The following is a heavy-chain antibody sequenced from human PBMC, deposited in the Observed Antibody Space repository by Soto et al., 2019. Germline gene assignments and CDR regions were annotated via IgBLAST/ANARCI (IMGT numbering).Heavy chain of an antibody. CDR3: ARDGTAVAAADNWCDP. Sequence: PGGSLRLSCAASGFTFSSYWMHWVRQAPGKGLVWVSRINSDGSSTSYADSVKGRFTISRDNAKNTLYLQMNSLRAEDTAVYYCARDGTAVAAADNWCDPSGEGTLVTVSS. J-gene: IGHJ5*02. CDR2: INSDGSST. D-gene: IGHD6-13*01. CDR1: GFTFSSYW. V-gene: IGHV3-74*01.